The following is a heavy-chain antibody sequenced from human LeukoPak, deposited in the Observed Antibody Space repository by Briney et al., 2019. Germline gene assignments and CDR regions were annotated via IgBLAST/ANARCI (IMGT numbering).Heavy chain of an antibody. CDR2: IYYSGST. CDR1: GGSISSYY. V-gene: IGHV4-59*01. Sequence: SETLSLTCTVSGGSISSYYWSWIRQPPGKGLEWIGYIYYSGSTNYNPSLKSRVTISVDTSKNQFSLKLSSVTAADTAVYYCARSSAYCGGDCYPDYWGQGTLVTVSS. D-gene: IGHD2-21*02. CDR3: ARSSAYCGGDCYPDY. J-gene: IGHJ4*02.